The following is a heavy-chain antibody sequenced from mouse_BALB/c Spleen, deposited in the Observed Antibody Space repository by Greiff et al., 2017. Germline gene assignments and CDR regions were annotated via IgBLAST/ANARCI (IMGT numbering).Heavy chain of an antibody. J-gene: IGHJ4*01. CDR1: GYAFSSSW. Sequence: QVQLQQSGPELVKPGASVKISCKASGYAFSSSWMNWVKQRPGQGLEWIGRIYPGDGDTNYNGKFKGKATLTADKSSSTAYMQLSSLTSVDSAVYFCARDEITFYAMDYWGQGTSVTVSS. V-gene: IGHV1-82*01. CDR3: ARDEITFYAMDY. D-gene: IGHD2-4*01. CDR2: IYPGDGDT.